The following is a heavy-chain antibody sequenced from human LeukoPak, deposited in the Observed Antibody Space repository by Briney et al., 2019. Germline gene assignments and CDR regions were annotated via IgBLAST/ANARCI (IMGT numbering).Heavy chain of an antibody. CDR1: GFTFSSYA. D-gene: IGHD5-12*01. CDR3: AKDTGFMGYSGYDYGSDY. CDR2: ISGSGGST. J-gene: IGHJ4*02. Sequence: GGSLRLSCAASGFTFSSYAMSWVCQAPGKGLEWVSAISGSGGSTYYADSVKGRFTISRDNSKNTLYLQMNSLRVEDTALYYCAKDTGFMGYSGYDYGSDYWGQGTLVSVSS. V-gene: IGHV3-23*01.